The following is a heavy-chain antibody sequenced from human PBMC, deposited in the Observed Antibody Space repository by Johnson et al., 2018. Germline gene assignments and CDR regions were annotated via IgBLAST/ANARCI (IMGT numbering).Heavy chain of an antibody. V-gene: IGHV3-74*01. CDR2: LSGDGTTR. J-gene: IGHJ3*02. CDR1: GFTFSNYW. CDR3: ACARDAFDI. Sequence: VQLQEAGGGLVQPGGSLRLSCAASGFTFSNYWVHWLRPAPGKGLMWVSRLSGDGTTRNYADSVKGRFSISRDNAKDSLYLQMNSLRPEDTAVYYCACARDAFDIWGQGTMVTVSS.